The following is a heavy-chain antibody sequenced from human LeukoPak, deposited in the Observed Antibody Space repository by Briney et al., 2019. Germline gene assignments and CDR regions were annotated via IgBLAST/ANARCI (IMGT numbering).Heavy chain of an antibody. CDR2: INHSGST. CDR3: ARIVVVPAAPKQTGWFDP. D-gene: IGHD2-2*01. Sequence: PSETLSLTCAVYGGSFSGYYWSWLRQPPGKGLEWIGEINHSGSTNYNPSLKSRVTISVDTSKNQFSLKLSSVTAADTAVYYCARIVVVPAAPKQTGWFDPWGQGTLVTVSS. CDR1: GGSFSGYY. V-gene: IGHV4-34*01. J-gene: IGHJ5*02.